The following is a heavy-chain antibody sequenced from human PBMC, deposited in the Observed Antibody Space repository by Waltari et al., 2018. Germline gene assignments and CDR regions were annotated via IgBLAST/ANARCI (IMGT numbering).Heavy chain of an antibody. J-gene: IGHJ4*02. D-gene: IGHD3-22*01. CDR1: GGTFSKYA. CDR3: AKYPYQDTSGYLDF. V-gene: IGHV1-69*04. Sequence: QVQLVQSGAEVKKPGSSVRVSCKASGGTFSKYAISWVRQDPGQGLEWMGRIIPFLGIKDYAQKVQGRVTITADRSTSTTYMELSGLRSEDTAVYYCAKYPYQDTSGYLDFWGQGTLVTVSS. CDR2: IIPFLGIK.